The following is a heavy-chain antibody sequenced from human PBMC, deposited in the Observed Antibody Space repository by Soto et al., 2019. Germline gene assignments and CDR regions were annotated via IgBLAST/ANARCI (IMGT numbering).Heavy chain of an antibody. D-gene: IGHD3-10*01. Sequence: QITLKGSGPTLVRPTQTLTLTCTFSGFSLTTSGVGVGWIRQPPGKALEWLAVIYWDDDKRYSSSLKSRLTITKHTSKNQVVLTMTNMDPVDTATYYCAHHPYYGLGSYSFDYWGQGTLVTVSS. CDR2: IYWDDDK. J-gene: IGHJ4*02. V-gene: IGHV2-5*02. CDR3: AHHPYYGLGSYSFDY. CDR1: GFSLTTSGVG.